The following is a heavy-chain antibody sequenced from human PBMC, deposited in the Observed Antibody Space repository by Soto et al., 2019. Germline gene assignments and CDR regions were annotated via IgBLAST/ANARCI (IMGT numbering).Heavy chain of an antibody. Sequence: GGSLRLSCAASGFTFSSYGMHWVRQAPGKGLEWVAVIWYDGSNKYYADSVKGRFTISRDNSKNTLYLQMNSLRAEDTAVYYCARGDYYGSGSLRGYYYGMDVWGQGTTVTVSS. CDR1: GFTFSSYG. V-gene: IGHV3-33*01. J-gene: IGHJ6*02. D-gene: IGHD3-10*01. CDR2: IWYDGSNK. CDR3: ARGDYYGSGSLRGYYYGMDV.